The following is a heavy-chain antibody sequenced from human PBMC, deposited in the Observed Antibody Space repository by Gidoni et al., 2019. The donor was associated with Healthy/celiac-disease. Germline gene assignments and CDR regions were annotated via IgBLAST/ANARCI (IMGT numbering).Heavy chain of an antibody. CDR2: IIPSFGTA. J-gene: IGHJ6*04. CDR1: GGTFSSYA. CDR3: ARDRYPRDIVVVVAAKNYYYYGMDV. V-gene: IGHV1-69*06. Sequence: QVQLVQSGAEVKKPGSSVKVSCKASGGTFSSYAISWVRQAPGQGLEWMGGIIPSFGTANYAQKFQGRVTITADKSTSTAYMELSSLRSEDTAVYYCARDRYPRDIVVVVAAKNYYYYGMDVWGKGTTVTVSS. D-gene: IGHD2-15*01.